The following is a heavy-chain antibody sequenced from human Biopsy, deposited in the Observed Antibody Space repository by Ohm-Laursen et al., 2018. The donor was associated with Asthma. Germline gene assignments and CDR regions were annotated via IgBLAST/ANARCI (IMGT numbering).Heavy chain of an antibody. D-gene: IGHD1-1*01. CDR2: IYYTGTT. Sequence: SDTLSLTCTVSGGSISSSSYYWGWIRQPPGKGLAWIGHIYYTGTTNYSPSLKSRATISVDRSKNQFSLKLTSVTAADTAVFYCARLSLNDSLDPWGRGTLVTVSS. CDR1: GGSISSSSYY. J-gene: IGHJ5*02. V-gene: IGHV4-39*01. CDR3: ARLSLNDSLDP.